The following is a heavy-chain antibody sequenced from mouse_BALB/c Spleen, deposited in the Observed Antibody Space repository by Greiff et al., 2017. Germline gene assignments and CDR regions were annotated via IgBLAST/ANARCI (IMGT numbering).Heavy chain of an antibody. Sequence: VQLHQSGAELVRPGPSVKISCKASGYTFTNYWLGWVKQRPGHGLEWIGDIYPGGGYTNYNEKFKGKATLTADTSSSTAYMQLSSLTSEDSAVFFCARGGYYRYDEWYFDVWGAGTTVTVSS. CDR1: GYTFTNYW. CDR3: ARGGYYRYDEWYFDV. D-gene: IGHD2-14*01. J-gene: IGHJ1*01. V-gene: IGHV1-63*02. CDR2: IYPGGGYT.